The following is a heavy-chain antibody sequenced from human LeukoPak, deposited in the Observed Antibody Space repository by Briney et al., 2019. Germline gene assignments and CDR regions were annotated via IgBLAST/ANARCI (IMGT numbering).Heavy chain of an antibody. D-gene: IGHD5-12*01. J-gene: IGHJ4*02. CDR1: GFTFSTYW. Sequence: HSGGSLRLSCAASGFTFSTYWMHWVRQAPGKGLVWVSCISGDGSSISYADSVRGRFTISRDSAKNTLYLQMNSLGAEDTAVYYCARDPSGYGYWGQGTLVTVSS. V-gene: IGHV3-74*01. CDR3: ARDPSGYGY. CDR2: ISGDGSSI.